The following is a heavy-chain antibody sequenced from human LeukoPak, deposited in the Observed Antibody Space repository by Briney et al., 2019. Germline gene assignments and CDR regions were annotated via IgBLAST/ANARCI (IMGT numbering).Heavy chain of an antibody. Sequence: GGSLRLSCAASGFTFSDYWMHWVRQAPDEGLVWVSRIDGDGGRTNYADSVKGRFTISRDNAKSTLYLHMNSLRAEDTAVYYCASETYIVVVPAATFDYWGQGTLVTVSS. D-gene: IGHD2-2*01. CDR2: IDGDGGRT. J-gene: IGHJ4*02. CDR3: ASETYIVVVPAATFDY. V-gene: IGHV3-74*01. CDR1: GFTFSDYW.